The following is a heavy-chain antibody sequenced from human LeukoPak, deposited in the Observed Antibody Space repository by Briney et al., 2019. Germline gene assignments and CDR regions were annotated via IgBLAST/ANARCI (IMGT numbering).Heavy chain of an antibody. Sequence: ASVKVSCKASGYTFTGYYMHWVRQAPGQGLEWMGWINPNSGGTNYAQKFQGRVTMTRDTSISTAYMELSRLRSDDTAVYYCARALVYYDSSGYFYFDYWGQGTLVTVSS. CDR2: INPNSGGT. D-gene: IGHD3-22*01. CDR3: ARALVYYDSSGYFYFDY. CDR1: GYTFTGYY. V-gene: IGHV1-2*02. J-gene: IGHJ4*02.